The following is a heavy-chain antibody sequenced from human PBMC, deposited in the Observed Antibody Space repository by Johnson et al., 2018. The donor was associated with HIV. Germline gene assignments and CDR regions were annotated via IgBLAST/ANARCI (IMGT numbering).Heavy chain of an antibody. J-gene: IGHJ3*02. V-gene: IGHV3-15*01. Sequence: VQLVESGGGLVKPGGSLRLSCAASGFTFSDAWMTWVRQAPGKGLEWIGRIKGKTDGGTTDYDAPVKGRFTISRDDSKNTLYLQMNSLRAEDTAVYYCAQEGPLTVTTVMDAFDIWGQGTMVTVSS. CDR1: GFTFSDAW. CDR2: IKGKTDGGTT. CDR3: AQEGPLTVTTVMDAFDI. D-gene: IGHD4-17*01.